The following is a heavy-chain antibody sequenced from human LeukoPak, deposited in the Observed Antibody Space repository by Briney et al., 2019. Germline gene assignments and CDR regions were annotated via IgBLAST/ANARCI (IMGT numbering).Heavy chain of an antibody. CDR3: ARDRLGVTHFDY. D-gene: IGHD2-21*02. Sequence: GRSLRLSCAASGFTFSSYGMHWVRQAPGKGLEWVAVIWYDESNKYYAESVKGRFTISRDNSKNTMYLQMESLRAEDTAVYYCARDRLGVTHFDYWGQGTLVTVSS. J-gene: IGHJ4*02. CDR1: GFTFSSYG. V-gene: IGHV3-33*01. CDR2: IWYDESNK.